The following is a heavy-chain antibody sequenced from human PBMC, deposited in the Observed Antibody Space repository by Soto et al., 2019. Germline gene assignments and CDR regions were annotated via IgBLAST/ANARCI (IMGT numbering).Heavy chain of an antibody. Sequence: QVQLVQSGAEVKKPGSSVKVSCKASGGTFSSYTISWVRQAPGQGLEWMGRIIPILGIANYAQKFQGRVTITADKSTSTAYMELSSLRSEDTAVYYCARVPSRSGSNPWFDPWGQGTLVTVSS. CDR1: GGTFSSYT. CDR3: ARVPSRSGSNPWFDP. D-gene: IGHD1-26*01. CDR2: IIPILGIA. V-gene: IGHV1-69*02. J-gene: IGHJ5*02.